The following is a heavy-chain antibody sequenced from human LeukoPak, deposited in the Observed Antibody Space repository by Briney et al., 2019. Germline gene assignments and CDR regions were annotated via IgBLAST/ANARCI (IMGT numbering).Heavy chain of an antibody. D-gene: IGHD4-11*01. CDR1: GFTFSSYA. J-gene: IGHJ6*03. Sequence: GGSLRLSCAASGFTFSSYAMHWVRQAPGKGLEWVAVISYDGSSKYYADSVKGRFTISRDNSKNTLYLQMNSLRAEDTAVYYCARVPTSPTVTYYYYYMDVWGKGTTVTVSS. V-gene: IGHV3-30-3*01. CDR3: ARVPTSPTVTYYYYYMDV. CDR2: ISYDGSSK.